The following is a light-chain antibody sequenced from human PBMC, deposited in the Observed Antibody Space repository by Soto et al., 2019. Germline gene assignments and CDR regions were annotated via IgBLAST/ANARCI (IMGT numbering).Light chain of an antibody. CDR1: SSDVGAYNF. J-gene: IGLJ2*01. V-gene: IGLV2-14*01. CDR3: SSYTSSSTVV. CDR2: DVS. Sequence: QSALTQPASLSGSPGQSITISCTGTSSDVGAYNFVSWYQQHPGKVPKLMIYDVSNRPSGLSNRFAGSKSGNTASLTISGLQAEDEADYYCSSYTSSSTVVFGGGTKVTVL.